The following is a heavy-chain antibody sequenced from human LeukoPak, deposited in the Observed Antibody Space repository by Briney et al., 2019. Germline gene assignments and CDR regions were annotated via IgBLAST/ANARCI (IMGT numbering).Heavy chain of an antibody. V-gene: IGHV1-18*01. D-gene: IGHD3-3*01. Sequence: ASVKVSCKASGYTFTSYVINWVRQAPGQGLEWMGWISAYNGNTNYAQKLQGRVTMATDTSTSTVYMELRSLRSDDTAVYYCARDRITDFWSGYYTNYFDYWGQGTLVTVSS. J-gene: IGHJ4*02. CDR3: ARDRITDFWSGYYTNYFDY. CDR1: GYTFTSYV. CDR2: ISAYNGNT.